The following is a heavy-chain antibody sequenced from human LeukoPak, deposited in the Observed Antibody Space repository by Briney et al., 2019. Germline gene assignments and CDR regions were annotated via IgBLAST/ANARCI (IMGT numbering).Heavy chain of an antibody. D-gene: IGHD5-18*01. Sequence: GGSLRLSCAASGFTFSSYAMSWVRQAPGKGLEWVSAISGSGGSTYYADSVKGRFTISRDNSKNTLYLQMNSLRAEDTAVYYCAKGFRSTAMARANFDYWGQGTLVTVSS. V-gene: IGHV3-23*01. J-gene: IGHJ4*02. CDR2: ISGSGGST. CDR1: GFTFSSYA. CDR3: AKGFRSTAMARANFDY.